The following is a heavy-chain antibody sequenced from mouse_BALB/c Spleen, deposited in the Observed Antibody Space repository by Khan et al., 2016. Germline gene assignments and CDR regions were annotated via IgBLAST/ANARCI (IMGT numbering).Heavy chain of an antibody. J-gene: IGHJ4*01. Sequence: QVQLKQSGPGLVAPSQSLSITCTVSGFSLSRYSVHWVRQPPGKGLEWLGMIWGGGSTAYNSALKSRLSISKDNAEIQVFLKFNSLQTEDSAYYYCTRNDGYYCAMDYWGQGTSLTVSS. CDR3: TRNDGYYCAMDY. CDR2: IWGGGST. CDR1: GFSLSRYS. D-gene: IGHD2-3*01. V-gene: IGHV2-6-4*01.